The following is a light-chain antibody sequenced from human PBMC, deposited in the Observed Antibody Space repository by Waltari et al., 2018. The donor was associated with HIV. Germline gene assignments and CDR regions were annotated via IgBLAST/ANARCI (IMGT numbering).Light chain of an antibody. J-gene: IGLJ3*02. CDR3: CLYAGSSTWV. CDR1: SSDVGSYNV. Sequence: QSALTQPASVSGSPGQSITISCTGTSSDVGSYNVVSRYQQHPGKAPKLMIYEDNQRPSGVSNHFSGSKSGNTASRTISGRQAEDDADYSCCLYAGSSTWVFGGGTKLTVL. CDR2: EDN. V-gene: IGLV2-23*01.